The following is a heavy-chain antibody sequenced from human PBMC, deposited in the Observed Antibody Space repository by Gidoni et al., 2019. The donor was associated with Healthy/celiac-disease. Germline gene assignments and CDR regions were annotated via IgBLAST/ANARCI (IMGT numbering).Heavy chain of an antibody. V-gene: IGHV3-21*01. J-gene: IGHJ4*02. D-gene: IGHD6-13*01. Sequence: EVQLVESGGGLVKPGGSLRLSCAASGCTFSSDSMIWVRQAPGKGLEWVSSISSNSSYIYYADSVKGRFTISRDNAKNSLYLQMNSLRAEDTAVYYCARDPMRAAAGLFDYWGQGTLVTVSS. CDR1: GCTFSSDS. CDR2: ISSNSSYI. CDR3: ARDPMRAAAGLFDY.